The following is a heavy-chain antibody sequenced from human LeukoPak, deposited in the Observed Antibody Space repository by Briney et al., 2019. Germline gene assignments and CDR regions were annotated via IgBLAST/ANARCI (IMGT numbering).Heavy chain of an antibody. D-gene: IGHD6-13*01. CDR3: TRDIAAAGY. V-gene: IGHV3-49*04. Sequence: GGSLRLSCTAPGFTFGDYAMNWVRQAPGKGLEWVGFIRSKAYGGTTEYAPSVKGRFTVSRDDSKSIAYLQMNSLKTEDTAVYFCTRDIAAAGYWGQGTLVTVSS. J-gene: IGHJ4*02. CDR1: GFTFGDYA. CDR2: IRSKAYGGTT.